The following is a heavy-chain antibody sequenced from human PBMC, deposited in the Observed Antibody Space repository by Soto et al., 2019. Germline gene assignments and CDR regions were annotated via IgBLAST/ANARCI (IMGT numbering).Heavy chain of an antibody. Sequence: GGSLRLSCSASGFTFSDENMSWVRQVPGKGLEWVSGISGGGSYIFYADSVQGRFSISRDNPKNLLFLEMNSLRVEDTAVYYCARDSDCHSTSCFFPPNVWGQGTTVTVSS. D-gene: IGHD2-2*01. CDR1: GFTFSDEN. V-gene: IGHV3-21*06. J-gene: IGHJ6*02. CDR2: ISGGGSYI. CDR3: ARDSDCHSTSCFFPPNV.